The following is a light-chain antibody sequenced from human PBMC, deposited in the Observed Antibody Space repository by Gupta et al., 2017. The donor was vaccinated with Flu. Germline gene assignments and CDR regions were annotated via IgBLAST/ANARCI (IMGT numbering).Light chain of an antibody. Sequence: IQMTQSPSTLSASVGDRVTITCRASQSISGWLAWYQQKPGKAPKLLIYKASTLQTGVPSRFSGSGSGTEFTLTISSLQPDDFATYCCQHEDHSPFTFGHGTKVDFK. CDR2: KAS. V-gene: IGKV1-5*03. J-gene: IGKJ3*01. CDR3: QHEDHSPFT. CDR1: QSISGW.